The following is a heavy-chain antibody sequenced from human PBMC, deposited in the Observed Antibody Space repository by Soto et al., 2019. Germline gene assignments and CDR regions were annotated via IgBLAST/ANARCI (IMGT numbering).Heavy chain of an antibody. J-gene: IGHJ4*02. CDR1: GYTFTSYA. D-gene: IGHD5-12*01. Sequence: ASVKVSFKASGYTFTSYAMHWVRQAPGQRLEWMGIISANTGSTKYAQRFQGRLTMTRDTSTSTVYMELSSLRSEDTAVYYCALLVEMATIIDYWGQGTLVTVSS. CDR2: ISANTGST. V-gene: IGHV1-3*01. CDR3: ALLVEMATIIDY.